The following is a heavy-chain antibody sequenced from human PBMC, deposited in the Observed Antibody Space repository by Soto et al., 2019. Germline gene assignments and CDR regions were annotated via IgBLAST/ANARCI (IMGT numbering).Heavy chain of an antibody. Sequence: TLSLTCTVSGGSISSGGFYWSWIRQHPGKGLEWIGYIYYSGSAYYNPSLKSRVTISVDTSMNQFSLKLTSVTAADTAVYYGPRDHGLAVAGTWFDPWGQGSLVTVSS. CDR2: IYYSGSA. CDR1: GGSISSGGFY. D-gene: IGHD6-19*01. CDR3: PRDHGLAVAGTWFDP. V-gene: IGHV4-31*03. J-gene: IGHJ5*02.